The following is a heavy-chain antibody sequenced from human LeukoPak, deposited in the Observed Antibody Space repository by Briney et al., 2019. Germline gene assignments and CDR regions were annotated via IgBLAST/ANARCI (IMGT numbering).Heavy chain of an antibody. V-gene: IGHV1-69*04. CDR3: ARDSPHYDFWSGLAGEGTDRIFDP. Sequence: SVKVSCKASGGTFSSYAISWVRQAPGQGLEWMGRIIPILGIANYAQKFQGRVTITADKSTSTAYMELSSLRSEDTAVYYCARDSPHYDFWSGLAGEGTDRIFDPWGQGTLVTVSS. J-gene: IGHJ5*02. D-gene: IGHD3-3*01. CDR1: GGTFSSYA. CDR2: IIPILGIA.